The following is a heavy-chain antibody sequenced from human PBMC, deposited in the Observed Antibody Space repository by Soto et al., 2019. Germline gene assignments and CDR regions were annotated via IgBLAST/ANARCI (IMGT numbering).Heavy chain of an antibody. CDR2: VDQDGSAK. CDR3: ARYCAYDTIYYCSSDRLDY. CDR1: GFAFNRYY. J-gene: IGHJ4*02. D-gene: IGHD2-21*01. Sequence: PGGSLRLSCAASGFAFNRYYMSWVRQAPGKGLEGVATVDQDGSAKYYVDSVKGRFTISRDNAKNSLYVQMNSLRGEDTAVYYCARYCAYDTIYYCSSDRLDYWGQGTLVTVSS. V-gene: IGHV3-7*01.